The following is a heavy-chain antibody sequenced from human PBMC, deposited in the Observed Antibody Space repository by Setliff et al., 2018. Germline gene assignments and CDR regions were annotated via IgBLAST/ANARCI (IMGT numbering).Heavy chain of an antibody. CDR3: ARLPLPAAWELLDIRYYYYYMDV. Sequence: ASVKVSCKASGYTFTSYGISWVRQAPGQGLEWMGWISAYNGNTNYAQKLQGRVTMTTDTSTSTAYVELRSLRSDDTAVYYCARLPLPAAWELLDIRYYYYYMDVWGKGTTVTVSS. CDR1: GYTFTSYG. J-gene: IGHJ6*03. D-gene: IGHD1-26*01. V-gene: IGHV1-18*01. CDR2: ISAYNGNT.